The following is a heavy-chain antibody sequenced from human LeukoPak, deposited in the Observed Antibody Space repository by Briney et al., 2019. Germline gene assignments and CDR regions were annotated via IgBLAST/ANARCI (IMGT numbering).Heavy chain of an antibody. D-gene: IGHD2-2*01. V-gene: IGHV4-4*07. Sequence: SETLSLTCTVSGGSISSYYWSWIRQPAGKGLEWIGRIYISGSGSTNYNPSLKSRVTISVDTSKNQFSLKLSSVTAADTAVYYCARADRVVYCSSTSCHRKPAPFDYWGQGTLVTVSS. CDR2: IYISGSGST. CDR3: ARADRVVYCSSTSCHRKPAPFDY. CDR1: GGSISSYY. J-gene: IGHJ4*02.